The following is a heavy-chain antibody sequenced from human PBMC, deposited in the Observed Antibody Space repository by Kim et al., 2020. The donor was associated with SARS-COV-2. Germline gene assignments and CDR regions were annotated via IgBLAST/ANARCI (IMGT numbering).Heavy chain of an antibody. V-gene: IGHV7-4-1*02. CDR2: LNTYTGYP. CDR3: LRMHRSGYFHMDY. CDR1: GYTFTDYA. D-gene: IGHD3-22*01. Sequence: ASVKVSCKASGYTFTDYAMSWLRQAPGQWLEWMGWLNTYTGYPTFAQYSTARFVLSWDTSVTTAYLQITSLNSEDTAVYYCLRMHRSGYFHMDYWC. J-gene: IGHJ6*03.